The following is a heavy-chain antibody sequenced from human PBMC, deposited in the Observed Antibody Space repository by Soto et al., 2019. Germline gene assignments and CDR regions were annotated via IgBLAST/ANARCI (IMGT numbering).Heavy chain of an antibody. CDR1: GFTFITYA. CDR2: ISGSGGST. CDR3: AKSRRAPSTPFGY. V-gene: IGHV3-23*01. J-gene: IGHJ4*02. Sequence: GGSLRLSCAASGFTFITYAMGWVSQAPGKGLEWVATISGSGGSTYFADSVKGRFTISRDNSENTLYLQMNSLRAEDTAVYYCAKSRRAPSTPFGYWGQGTLVPVSS.